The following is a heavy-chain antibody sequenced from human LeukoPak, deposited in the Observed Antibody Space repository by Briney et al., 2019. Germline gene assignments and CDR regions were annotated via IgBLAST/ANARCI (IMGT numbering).Heavy chain of an antibody. CDR1: GGSISSGSYY. Sequence: KPSETLSLTCTVSGGSISSGSYYWSWIRQPAGKGLEWIGRIYTSGSTNYNPSLKSRVTIAVDTSKNQFSLKLSSVTAADTAVYYCARALHLTGLMEYWGQGTLVTVSS. V-gene: IGHV4-61*02. D-gene: IGHD2-8*01. CDR3: ARALHLTGLMEY. CDR2: IYTSGST. J-gene: IGHJ4*02.